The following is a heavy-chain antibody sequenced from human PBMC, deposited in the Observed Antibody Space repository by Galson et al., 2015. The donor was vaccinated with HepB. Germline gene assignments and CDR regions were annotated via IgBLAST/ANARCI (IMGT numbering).Heavy chain of an antibody. CDR1: GGSFGSYG. CDR2: IIPILSIT. D-gene: IGHD1-26*01. CDR3: ARDKWSKSGSYGGFDL. J-gene: IGHJ4*02. Sequence: SVKVSCKASGGSFGSYGITWVRQAPGQGLEWMGRIIPILSITSLTQRFQGRVTLTADKSTSAASTAYMEVTSLRSDDTAVYYCARDKWSKSGSYGGFDLWGQGTLVAVSS. V-gene: IGHV1-69*04.